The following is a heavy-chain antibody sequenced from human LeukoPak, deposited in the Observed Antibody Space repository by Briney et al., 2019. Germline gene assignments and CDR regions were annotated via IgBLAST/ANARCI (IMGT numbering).Heavy chain of an antibody. CDR1: GFTFSSYG. Sequence: PGGSLRLSCAASGFTFSSYGMHWVRQAPGKGLEWVAFIRYDGSNKYYADSVKGRFTISRDNSKNTLYLQMNSLRAEDTAVYYCAKMPGYGDYGYFDYWGQGTLVTVSS. J-gene: IGHJ4*02. V-gene: IGHV3-30*02. CDR2: IRYDGSNK. CDR3: AKMPGYGDYGYFDY. D-gene: IGHD4-17*01.